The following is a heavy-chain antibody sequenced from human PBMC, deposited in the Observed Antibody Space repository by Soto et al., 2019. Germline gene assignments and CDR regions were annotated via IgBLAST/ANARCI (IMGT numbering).Heavy chain of an antibody. J-gene: IGHJ4*02. CDR1: LLSISTSGVA. V-gene: IGHV2-5*02. CDR2: IYWDDDK. D-gene: IGHD6-19*01. Sequence: SLLNPTQTLTLTCTFSLLSISTSGVAVGWIRQPPGKSLEWLALIYWDDDKRYSPSLKSRLSITKDTSKNQVVITMTNMDSVDTATYYCVRDSSDYYGFDYWGQGILVTVSS. CDR3: VRDSSDYYGFDY.